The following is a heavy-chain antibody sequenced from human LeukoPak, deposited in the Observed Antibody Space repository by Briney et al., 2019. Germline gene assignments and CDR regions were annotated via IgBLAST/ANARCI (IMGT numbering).Heavy chain of an antibody. D-gene: IGHD2-2*02. CDR3: AKGTATSCYTGFDY. CDR2: ISGDGGST. V-gene: IGHV3-23*01. J-gene: IGHJ4*02. CDR1: GFTLTSYA. Sequence: AGGSLRLSCAASGFTLTSYAMNWVRHTQGKGLEWVSVISGDGGSTFYADSVNGRLTISRDNSKNTLFLQMNSLRADDTALYYCAKGTATSCYTGFDYWGQGTLVTVSS.